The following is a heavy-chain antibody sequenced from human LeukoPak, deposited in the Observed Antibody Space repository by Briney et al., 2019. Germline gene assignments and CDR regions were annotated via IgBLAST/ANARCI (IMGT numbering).Heavy chain of an antibody. Sequence: SETLSLTCAVYGGSFSGYYWSWIRQPPGKGLEWIGEINHSGRTIYNPSLTSRVTISVDTSKNQFSLKLNSGTAADTAVFYCAREIPPSYYYGSGTYYSHFDYWGQGALVTVSS. CDR3: AREIPPSYYYGSGTYYSHFDY. CDR2: INHSGRT. V-gene: IGHV4-34*01. CDR1: GGSFSGYY. J-gene: IGHJ4*02. D-gene: IGHD3-10*01.